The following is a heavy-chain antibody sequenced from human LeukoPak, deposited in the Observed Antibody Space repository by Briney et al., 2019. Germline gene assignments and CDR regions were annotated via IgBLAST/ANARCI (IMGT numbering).Heavy chain of an antibody. CDR3: ARGGLIAAAARGYYYYYMDV. CDR1: GYTFTGYY. D-gene: IGHD6-13*01. Sequence: ASVEVSCKASGYTFTGYYMHWVRQAPGQGLEWMGWINPNSGGTNYAQKFQGRVTMTRDTSISTAYMELSRLRSDDTAVYYCARGGLIAAAARGYYYYYMDVWGKGTTVTVSS. V-gene: IGHV1-2*02. J-gene: IGHJ6*03. CDR2: INPNSGGT.